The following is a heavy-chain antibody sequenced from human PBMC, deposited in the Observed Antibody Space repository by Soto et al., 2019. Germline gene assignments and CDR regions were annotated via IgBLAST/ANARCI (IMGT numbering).Heavy chain of an antibody. J-gene: IGHJ4*02. CDR2: INHSGST. Sequence: QVQLQQWGAGLLKPSETLSLTCAVYGGSFSGYYWSWIRQPPGKGLEWIGEINHSGSTNYNPSLKSRVTISVDTTKNQFSLKLSSVTAADTAVYYCASRHWGRPAAPRSSFDYWGQGTLVTVSS. CDR1: GGSFSGYY. D-gene: IGHD2-2*01. CDR3: ASRHWGRPAAPRSSFDY. V-gene: IGHV4-34*01.